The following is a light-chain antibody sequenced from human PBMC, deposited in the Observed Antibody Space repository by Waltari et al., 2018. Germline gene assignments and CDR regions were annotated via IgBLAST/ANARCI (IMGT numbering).Light chain of an antibody. CDR3: QQSHNWPPLT. J-gene: IGKJ4*01. V-gene: IGKV3-15*01. CDR2: SAS. CDR1: QSVSVN. Sequence: EVVLTQSPATLSLSPGERATLSCRASQSVSVNLAWYQQRPGQAPRLLIYSASTRATGIPAGFSGSGSGTEFTLTISSLESEDFAVYYCQQSHNWPPLTFGGGTKVEIK.